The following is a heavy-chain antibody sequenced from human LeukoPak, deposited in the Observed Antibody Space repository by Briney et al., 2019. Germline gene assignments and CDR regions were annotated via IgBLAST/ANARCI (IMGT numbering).Heavy chain of an antibody. CDR3: AREATRWSSGTLDY. CDR2: INTNTGNP. CDR1: GYTFTSYA. V-gene: IGHV7-4-1*02. D-gene: IGHD3-22*01. Sequence: ASVKVSCKASGYTFTSYALNWVRQAPGQGLEWMGWINTNTGNPTYAQGFTGQFVFSLDTSVSTAYLQISSLKTEDTAVYYCAREATRWSSGTLDYWGQGTLVTVSS. J-gene: IGHJ4*02.